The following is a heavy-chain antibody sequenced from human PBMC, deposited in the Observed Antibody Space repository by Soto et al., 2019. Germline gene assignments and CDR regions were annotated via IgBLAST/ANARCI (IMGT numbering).Heavy chain of an antibody. CDR2: IWYDGSNK. CDR1: GFTFSSYG. CDR3: ARDIVVVPAADKNYYYYMDV. Sequence: GGSLRLSCAASGFTFSSYGMHWVRQAPGKGLEWVAVIWYDGSNKYYADSVKGRFTISRDNSKNTLYLQMNSLRAEDTAVYYCARDIVVVPAADKNYYYYMDVWGKGTTVTVSS. D-gene: IGHD2-2*01. V-gene: IGHV3-33*01. J-gene: IGHJ6*03.